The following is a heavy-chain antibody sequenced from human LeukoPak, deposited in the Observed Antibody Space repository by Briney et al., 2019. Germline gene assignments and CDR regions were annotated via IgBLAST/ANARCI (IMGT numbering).Heavy chain of an antibody. CDR3: ARSYYYGSGSYYR. D-gene: IGHD3-10*01. Sequence: PSETLSLTCTVSGGSISSGGYYWSWIRQPPGKGLEWIGYIYHSGSTYYNPSLKSRITISVDRSKNQFSLKLSSVTAADTAVYYCARSYYYGSGSYYRWGQGTLVTVSS. CDR2: IYHSGST. J-gene: IGHJ4*02. V-gene: IGHV4-30-2*01. CDR1: GGSISSGGYY.